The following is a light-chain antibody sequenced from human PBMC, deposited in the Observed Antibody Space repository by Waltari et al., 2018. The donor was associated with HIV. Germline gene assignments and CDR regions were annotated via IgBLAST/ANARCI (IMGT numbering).Light chain of an antibody. J-gene: IGLJ2*01. V-gene: IGLV3-25*03. CDR2: KDT. Sequence: DLTQPPSVSVPPGQTATIPCPGDALPKRYGSWYQKKSGQAPVLLINKDTERLSGIPERFSGSSSGTSLTLTINEVRAEDEAEYYCQSSDSSGVDFVVFGGGTKLTV. CDR1: ALPKRY. CDR3: QSSDSSGVDFVV.